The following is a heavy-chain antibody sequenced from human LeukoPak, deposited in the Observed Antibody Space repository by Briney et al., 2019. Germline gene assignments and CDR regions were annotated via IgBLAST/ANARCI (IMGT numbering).Heavy chain of an antibody. CDR3: ARGWYMKDY. V-gene: IGHV4-59*11. CDR1: GGSISGHY. Sequence: PSETLSLTCIVSGGSISGHYWSWIRQPPGRGLEWIGYIYSLGSTNYNPSLESRVTISVDTSNNQFSLKLSSVTAADTAVYYCARGWYMKDYWGQGTLVTVSS. D-gene: IGHD1-14*01. J-gene: IGHJ4*02. CDR2: IYSLGST.